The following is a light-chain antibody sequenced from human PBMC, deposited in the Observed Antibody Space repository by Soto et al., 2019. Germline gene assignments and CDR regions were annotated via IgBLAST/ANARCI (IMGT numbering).Light chain of an antibody. V-gene: IGKV1-8*01. CDR2: AAS. CDR1: QGISSY. Sequence: AIRMTQSPSSLYASTGARVTITCRASQGISSYLAWYQQKSGKAPKLLIYAASTLQSGVPSRFSGSGSGTDFTLTISCLQSEDFATYYCQQLNSYPRITFGQGTRLEIK. CDR3: QQLNSYPRIT. J-gene: IGKJ5*01.